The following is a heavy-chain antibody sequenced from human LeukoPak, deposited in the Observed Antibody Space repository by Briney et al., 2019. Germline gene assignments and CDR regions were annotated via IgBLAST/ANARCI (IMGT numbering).Heavy chain of an antibody. V-gene: IGHV3-7*01. Sequence: PGGSLRLSCGASVFTFSIYWMSWVRQAPGKGLEWVANIKQDGSEKYYVDSVKGRFTISRDNAKNSLYLQMNSLRAEDTAVYYCARDPTHQLLQTWGQGTLVTVSS. CDR3: ARDPTHQLLQT. J-gene: IGHJ5*02. D-gene: IGHD2-2*01. CDR2: IKQDGSEK. CDR1: VFTFSIYW.